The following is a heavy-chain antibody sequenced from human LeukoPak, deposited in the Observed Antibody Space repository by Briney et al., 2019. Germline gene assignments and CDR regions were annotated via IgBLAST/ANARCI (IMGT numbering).Heavy chain of an antibody. D-gene: IGHD4-11*01. CDR3: AKDTSPYFDDYSRPTHHLDS. Sequence: PGGSLRLSCAASGFKFDDYAMHWVRQAPGKGLEWVSGISRRGGRLGYADSVKGRFTISRDNAKNSLYLQMNSLRVEDMTLYYCAKDTSPYFDDYSRPTHHLDSWGQGTLVTVSS. CDR2: ISRRGGRL. V-gene: IGHV3-9*03. CDR1: GFKFDDYA. J-gene: IGHJ4*02.